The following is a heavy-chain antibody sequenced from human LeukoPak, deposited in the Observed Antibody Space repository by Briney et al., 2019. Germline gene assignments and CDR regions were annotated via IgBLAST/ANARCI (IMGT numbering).Heavy chain of an antibody. V-gene: IGHV3-23*01. CDR3: ARDLSDKRGFDP. CDR2: IRGSGGST. CDR1: GFTFSSYA. D-gene: IGHD2/OR15-2a*01. Sequence: GGSLRLSCAASGFTFSSYAMSWVRQAPGKGLEWVSAIRGSGGSTYYADSVKGRFTISRDNSKNTLYLQMDSLRAEDTAVYYCARDLSDKRGFDPWGQGTLVTVSS. J-gene: IGHJ5*02.